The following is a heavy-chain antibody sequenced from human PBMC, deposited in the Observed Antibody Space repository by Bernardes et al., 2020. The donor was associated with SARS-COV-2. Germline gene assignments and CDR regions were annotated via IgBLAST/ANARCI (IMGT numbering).Heavy chain of an antibody. Sequence: SVKVSCKASGFTFTSSAMQWVRQARGQRLEWIGWIVVGSGIADYAQKFQERVTITRDMSTTTAYMELSSLRSEDTAVYYCAAALSIDFWNGYYTPNVDYWGHGTPVAVAS. CDR3: AAALSIDFWNGYYTPNVDY. V-gene: IGHV1-58*02. CDR2: IVVGSGIA. D-gene: IGHD3-3*01. CDR1: GFTFTSSA. J-gene: IGHJ4*01.